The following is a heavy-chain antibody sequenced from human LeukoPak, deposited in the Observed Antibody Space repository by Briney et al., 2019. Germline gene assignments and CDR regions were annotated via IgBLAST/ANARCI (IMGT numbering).Heavy chain of an antibody. Sequence: GGSLRLSCAASGFTFSGSAMHWVRQASGKGLEWVSRIRSKANSYATAYAASVKGRFTISRDGSKNTAYLQMNSLKTEDTAVYYCTRRDYYDSSGYMHYWGQGTLVTVSS. V-gene: IGHV3-73*01. D-gene: IGHD3-22*01. CDR2: IRSKANSYAT. CDR1: GFTFSGSA. CDR3: TRRDYYDSSGYMHY. J-gene: IGHJ4*02.